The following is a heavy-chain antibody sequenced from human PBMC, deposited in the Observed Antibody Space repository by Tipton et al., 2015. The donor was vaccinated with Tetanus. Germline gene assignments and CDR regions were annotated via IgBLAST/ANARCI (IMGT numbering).Heavy chain of an antibody. CDR3: ASPRSYGDTTFDY. V-gene: IGHV5-51*01. Sequence: VQLVQSGAEVKKPGESLKISCKGSGYSFTSYWIGWVRQMPGNGLEWMGIISPGDSDTRYSPSFPGQVTISADKSISTAYLQWSTLKASDTAMYYCASPRSYGDTTFDYWGQGTLVTVSS. CDR2: ISPGDSDT. J-gene: IGHJ4*02. CDR1: GYSFTSYW. D-gene: IGHD4-17*01.